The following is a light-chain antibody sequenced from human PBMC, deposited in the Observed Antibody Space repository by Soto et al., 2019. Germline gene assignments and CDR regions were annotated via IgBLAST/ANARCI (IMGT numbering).Light chain of an antibody. J-gene: IGKJ1*01. CDR2: GAS. CDR1: RSVRSSC. V-gene: IGKV3-20*01. CDR3: QQYGSSPRT. Sequence: EIVLTQSPDTLSLSPGERATLSCRASRSVRSSCVAWYQQKPGQAPRLLIYGASSRATGIRDRFSGSGSGTDFTLTISRLEPEDFAVYHCQQYGSSPRTFGQGTKVEIK.